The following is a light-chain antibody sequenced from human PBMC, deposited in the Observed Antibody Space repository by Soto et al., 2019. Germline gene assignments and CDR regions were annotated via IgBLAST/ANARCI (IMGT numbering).Light chain of an antibody. CDR2: DAS. J-gene: IGKJ3*01. V-gene: IGKV3-20*01. Sequence: EIVLTQSPGTLSLSPGGRVTLSCRASQSVTNTYLAWYQQKLGQAPRLLIYDASTRATGIPDRFSGSGSGTDFTLTISRLEPEDFAVYYCQQYGRSPRLLTVGPGTQVDIK. CDR3: QQYGRSPRLLT. CDR1: QSVTNTY.